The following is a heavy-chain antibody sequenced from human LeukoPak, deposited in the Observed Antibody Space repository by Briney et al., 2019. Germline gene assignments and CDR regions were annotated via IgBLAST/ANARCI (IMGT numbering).Heavy chain of an antibody. J-gene: IGHJ4*02. V-gene: IGHV3-23*01. D-gene: IGHD7-27*01. Sequence: PGGSLRLSCAASGFTFSSYAMSWVRQAPGKGLEWVSAISGSGGSTYYADSVKGRFTISRDNSKNTLSLQMNSLRVEDTAVYFCAKDRVNWGIGEIDYWGQGTLVTVSS. CDR1: GFTFSSYA. CDR3: AKDRVNWGIGEIDY. CDR2: ISGSGGST.